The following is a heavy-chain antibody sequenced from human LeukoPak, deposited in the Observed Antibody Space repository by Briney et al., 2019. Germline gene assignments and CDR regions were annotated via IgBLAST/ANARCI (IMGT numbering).Heavy chain of an antibody. J-gene: IGHJ4*02. Sequence: ASVKVSCKASGGTFSSYAISWVRQAPGQGLEWMGGIIPIFGTANYAQKFQGRVTITADESTSTAYMELSSLRSEDTAVYYCAIYGSGSYLRSDYYFDYWGQGTLVTVSS. CDR2: IIPIFGTA. CDR1: GGTFSSYA. V-gene: IGHV1-69*13. CDR3: AIYGSGSYLRSDYYFDY. D-gene: IGHD3-10*01.